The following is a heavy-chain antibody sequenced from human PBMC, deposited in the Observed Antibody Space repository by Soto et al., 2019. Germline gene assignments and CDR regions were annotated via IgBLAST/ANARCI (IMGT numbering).Heavy chain of an antibody. V-gene: IGHV3-11*01. D-gene: IGHD1-26*01. CDR3: ARDRGIVTMGVGFYFDY. J-gene: IGHJ4*02. Sequence: QAHLVESGGTLVRPGGSLRLSCAVSGFTFSDYYMSWIRQAPGKGLEWISYITTTGSNVKYADSVKGRFTISRDNAKNSLSLQMNSLRADATAVYYCARDRGIVTMGVGFYFDYWGQGTLVTVSS. CDR2: ITTTGSNV. CDR1: GFTFSDYY.